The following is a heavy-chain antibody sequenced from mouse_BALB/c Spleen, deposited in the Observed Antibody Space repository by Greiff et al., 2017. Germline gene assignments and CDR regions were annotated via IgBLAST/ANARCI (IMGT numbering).Heavy chain of an antibody. CDR3: ARGDYYGYVIYYYAMDY. J-gene: IGHJ4*01. D-gene: IGHD1-2*01. Sequence: DVQLVESGGGLVKPGGSLKLSCAASGFTFSDYYMYWVRQTPEKRLEWVATISDGGSYTYYPDSVKGRFTISRDNAKNNLYLQMSSLKSEDTAMYYCARGDYYGYVIYYYAMDYWGQGTSVTVSS. V-gene: IGHV5-4*02. CDR1: GFTFSDYY. CDR2: ISDGGSYT.